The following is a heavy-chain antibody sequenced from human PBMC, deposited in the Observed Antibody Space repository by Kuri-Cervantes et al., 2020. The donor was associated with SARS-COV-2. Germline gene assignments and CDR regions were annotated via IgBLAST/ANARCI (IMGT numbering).Heavy chain of an antibody. CDR3: ARGLDTAMAYYFDY. J-gene: IGHJ4*02. Sequence: ASVKVSCKASGYTFTGYYMHRVRQAPGQGLEWMGWINPNSGGTNYAQKFQGWVTMTRDTSISTAYMELSRLRSDDTAVYYCARGLDTAMAYYFDYWGQGTLVTVSS. D-gene: IGHD5-18*01. CDR2: INPNSGGT. V-gene: IGHV1-2*04. CDR1: GYTFTGYY.